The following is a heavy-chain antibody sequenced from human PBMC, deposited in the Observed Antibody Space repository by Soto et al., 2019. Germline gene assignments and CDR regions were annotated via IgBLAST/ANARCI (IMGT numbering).Heavy chain of an antibody. CDR3: ARDRAAAIGYYYYYGMDV. V-gene: IGHV4-61*01. D-gene: IGHD2-2*01. Sequence: SETLSLTCTVSGASVNSGNYYWSWIRQPPGKGLEWIGHIYYSGSTNYNPSLKSRVTISLDTSKNQFSLNLSSVTAADTAVYFCARDRAAAIGYYYYYGMDVWGQGTTVTVSS. J-gene: IGHJ6*02. CDR2: IYYSGST. CDR1: GASVNSGNYY.